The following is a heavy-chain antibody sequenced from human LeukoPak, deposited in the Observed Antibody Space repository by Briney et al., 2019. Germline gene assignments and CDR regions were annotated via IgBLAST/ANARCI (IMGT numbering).Heavy chain of an antibody. CDR3: ATQTTVTAYFDY. D-gene: IGHD4-17*01. J-gene: IGHJ4*02. CDR1: GFTFSSYE. CDR2: ISSSGSTI. V-gene: IGHV3-48*03. Sequence: GGSLRLSCAASGFTFSSYEMNWVRQAPGKGLEWVSYISSSGSTIYYGDSVRGRFTISRDNVKKSLYLQMNSLRAEDTALYYCATQTTVTAYFDYWGQGTLVTVSS.